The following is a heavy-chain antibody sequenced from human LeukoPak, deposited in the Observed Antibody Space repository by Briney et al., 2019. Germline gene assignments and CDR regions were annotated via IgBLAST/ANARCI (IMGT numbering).Heavy chain of an antibody. D-gene: IGHD2-2*01. Sequence: GGSLRLSCAASGFTFSDYYMSWIRQAPGKGLEWVSSISTSSRYIYYRDSVKGRFTISRDDAKNSLYLQMNSLTVEDTAVYYCARADCSGSTCYLRHSWFDPWGKGTLVTVSS. J-gene: IGHJ5*02. CDR2: ISTSSRYI. CDR1: GFTFSDYY. CDR3: ARADCSGSTCYLRHSWFDP. V-gene: IGHV3-11*06.